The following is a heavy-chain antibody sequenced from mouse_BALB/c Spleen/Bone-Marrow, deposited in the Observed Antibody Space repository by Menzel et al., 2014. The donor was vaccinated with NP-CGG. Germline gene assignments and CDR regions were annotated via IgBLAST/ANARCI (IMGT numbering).Heavy chain of an antibody. J-gene: IGHJ3*01. CDR2: INSGGSYT. D-gene: IGHD2-3*01. V-gene: IGHV5-6*01. CDR3: ARRGLYDGSAWFAY. Sequence: EVQVVESGGDLVKPGGSLKLSCAASGLTFSSYGMSWVRQTPDKRPEWVATINSGGSYTYYSDSVKGRFTISRDNAKNTLYLQMSSLKSEDTAMYYCARRGLYDGSAWFAYWGQGTLVTVSA. CDR1: GLTFSSYG.